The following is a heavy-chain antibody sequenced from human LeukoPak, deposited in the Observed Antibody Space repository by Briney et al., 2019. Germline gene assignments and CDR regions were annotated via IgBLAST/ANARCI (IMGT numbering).Heavy chain of an antibody. CDR1: GGSLSGYY. V-gene: IGHV4-34*01. D-gene: IGHD3-22*01. J-gene: IGHJ4*02. CDR3: ARATFDSRGYYYEGEY. CDR2: INHSGST. Sequence: SETLSLTCAVYGGSLSGYYWNWIRQSPGKGLEWIGEINHSGSTNYNPSLKSRVTLSVDTSKNQFSLKLSSVTAADTAVYYCARATFDSRGYYYEGEYWGQGTLVTVSS.